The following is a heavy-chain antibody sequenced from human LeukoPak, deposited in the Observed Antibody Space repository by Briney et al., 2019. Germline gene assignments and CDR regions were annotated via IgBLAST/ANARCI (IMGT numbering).Heavy chain of an antibody. Sequence: PSETLSLTCAVYGGSFSGYYWSWIRQPPGKGLEWIGEINHSGSTNYNPCLKSRVTISVDTSKNQFSLKLSSVTAADTAVYYCERVIGYCSSTSCYGSSDFDYWGQGTLVTVSS. J-gene: IGHJ4*02. CDR1: GGSFSGYY. CDR3: ERVIGYCSSTSCYGSSDFDY. CDR2: INHSGST. D-gene: IGHD2-2*03. V-gene: IGHV4-34*01.